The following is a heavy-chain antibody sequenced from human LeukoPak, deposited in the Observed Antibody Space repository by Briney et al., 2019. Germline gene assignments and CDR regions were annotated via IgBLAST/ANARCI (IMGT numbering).Heavy chain of an antibody. CDR1: GFTFSSYA. J-gene: IGHJ4*02. D-gene: IGHD6-19*01. Sequence: PGGSLRVSCAASGFTFSSYAMNWVRQAPGKGLEWVSAINGGGGSTYSADSVKGRFTISRDNSKNTLYLQMSSLRAEDTAVYYCTTIGTVAGSRPFDYWGQGTLVTVSS. V-gene: IGHV3-23*01. CDR2: INGGGGST. CDR3: TTIGTVAGSRPFDY.